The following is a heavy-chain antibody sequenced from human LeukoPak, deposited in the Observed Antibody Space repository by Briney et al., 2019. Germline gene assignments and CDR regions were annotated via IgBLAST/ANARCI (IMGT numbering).Heavy chain of an antibody. CDR1: EFTFSSYS. Sequence: GGSLRLSCAASEFTFSSYSMNWVRQAPGKGLEWVSYITNSGNSKSYADSVKGRFTISRDNTKNPLYLQMNGLRAEDTAVYYCARTRSSGYLTSDYWGQGILVTVSS. CDR2: ITNSGNSK. V-gene: IGHV3-48*01. CDR3: ARTRSSGYLTSDY. D-gene: IGHD3-22*01. J-gene: IGHJ4*02.